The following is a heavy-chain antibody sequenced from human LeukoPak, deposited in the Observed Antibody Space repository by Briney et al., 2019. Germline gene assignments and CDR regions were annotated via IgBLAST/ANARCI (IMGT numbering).Heavy chain of an antibody. Sequence: SETLSLTCAVYGGSFSGYYWSWIRQPPGEGLEWIGEFINSGSTNYNPSLKSRVTISVDTSKNQFSLKLSSVTAADTAVYYCARRPRSLRVVRGVTPFDYWGQGTLVTVSS. J-gene: IGHJ4*02. D-gene: IGHD3-10*01. CDR2: FINSGST. CDR3: ARRPRSLRVVRGVTPFDY. V-gene: IGHV4-34*12. CDR1: GGSFSGYY.